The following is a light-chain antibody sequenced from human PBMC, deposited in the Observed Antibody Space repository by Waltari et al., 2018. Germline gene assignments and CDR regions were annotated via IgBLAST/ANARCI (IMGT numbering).Light chain of an antibody. J-gene: IGKJ3*01. Sequence: EIVLTQSPATLSLSPGERATLSYRARQSVSRYLAWYQQKPGQAPRLLIFDASKRPTGIPARFGGSGSGTDFTLTISSLAPEDFAVYYCQQRSNWPPIFTFGPGTKVDIK. CDR2: DAS. V-gene: IGKV3-11*01. CDR3: QQRSNWPPIFT. CDR1: QSVSRY.